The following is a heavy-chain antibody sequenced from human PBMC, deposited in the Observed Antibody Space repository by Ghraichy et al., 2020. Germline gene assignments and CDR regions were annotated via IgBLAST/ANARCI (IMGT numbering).Heavy chain of an antibody. Sequence: GGSLRLSCAVSGFTYSSYSVNWVRQALGKGLEWVSYISSGSTTIYYADSVKGRFTISRDNAQNSLYLQMNSLRDEDTAVYYCARGATTGRGQFDYWGQGTLVTVAS. J-gene: IGHJ4*02. D-gene: IGHD1-26*01. V-gene: IGHV3-48*02. CDR2: ISSGSTTI. CDR1: GFTYSSYS. CDR3: ARGATTGRGQFDY.